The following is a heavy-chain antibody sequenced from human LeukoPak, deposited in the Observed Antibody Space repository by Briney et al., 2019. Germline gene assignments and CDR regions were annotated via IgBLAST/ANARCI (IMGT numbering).Heavy chain of an antibody. D-gene: IGHD3-16*02. J-gene: IGHJ4*02. CDR3: ARGHGGVIAKILDY. V-gene: IGHV3-21*01. CDR1: GFTFSYYT. Sequence: PGGSLRLSCAASGFTFSYYTMNWVRQAPGKGLEWVSSISSSSSYIYYADSVKGRFTISRDNAKNSLYLQMNSLRAEDTAVYYCARGHGGVIAKILDYWGQGTLVTVSS. CDR2: ISSSSSYI.